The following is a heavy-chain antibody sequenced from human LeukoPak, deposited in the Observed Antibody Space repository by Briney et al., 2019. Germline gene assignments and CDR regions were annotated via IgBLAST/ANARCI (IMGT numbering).Heavy chain of an antibody. Sequence: GGSLRLSCAASGFTFTNFAMTWVRQAPGKGLEWVSTISSGGSTYYADSVKGRFTISRDNARNSLYLQMNNLRDEDTAVYYCARESSIDYWGQGTLVTVSS. V-gene: IGHV3-69-1*01. CDR3: ARESSIDY. CDR2: ISSGGST. CDR1: GFTFTNFA. J-gene: IGHJ4*02.